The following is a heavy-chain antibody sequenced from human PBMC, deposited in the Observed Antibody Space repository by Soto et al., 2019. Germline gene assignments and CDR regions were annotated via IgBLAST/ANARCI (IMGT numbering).Heavy chain of an antibody. CDR3: ARIRRIAVAGTRFGYFDL. CDR2: IWYDGSNK. J-gene: IGHJ2*01. CDR1: GFTFSSYG. Sequence: QVQLEESGGGVVQPGRSLRLSCAASGFTFSSYGMHWVRQAPGKGLEWVAVIWYDGSNKYYADAVKGRFTISRDNSKNARYLHMNSLGAEDTAVDYCARIRRIAVAGTRFGYFDLLGRGTLVTVSS. D-gene: IGHD6-19*01. V-gene: IGHV3-33*01.